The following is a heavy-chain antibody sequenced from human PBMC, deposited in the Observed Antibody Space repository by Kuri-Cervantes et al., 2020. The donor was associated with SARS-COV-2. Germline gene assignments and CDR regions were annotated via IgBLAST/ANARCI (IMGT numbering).Heavy chain of an antibody. D-gene: IGHD4-11*01. Sequence: ASVKVSCKASGYSFSSNGISWVRQAPGQGLEWMAWISPYNGNRNYAQKVQGRVTMTRNTSISTAYMELSSLRSEDTAVYYCARESDSNYAINYYYGMDVWGQGTTVTVSS. CDR3: ARESDSNYAINYYYGMDV. V-gene: IGHV1-18*04. CDR1: GYSFSSNG. J-gene: IGHJ6*02. CDR2: ISPYNGNR.